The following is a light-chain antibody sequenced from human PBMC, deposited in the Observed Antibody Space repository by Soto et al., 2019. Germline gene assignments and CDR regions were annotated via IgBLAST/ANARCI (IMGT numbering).Light chain of an antibody. CDR2: DAS. CDR3: QQRSNWPPSIT. CDR1: QSFSSY. V-gene: IGKV3-11*01. Sequence: EIVLTQSPATLSLSPGERATLSCRASQSFSSYLSWYQQKPGQAPRLLIYDASNRATGIPDRFSGSGSGTDFTLTISSLEPEDFAVYYCQQRSNWPPSITFGQGTRLEIK. J-gene: IGKJ5*01.